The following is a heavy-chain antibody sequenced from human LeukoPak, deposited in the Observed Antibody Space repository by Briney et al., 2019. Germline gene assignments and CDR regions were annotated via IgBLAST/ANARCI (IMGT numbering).Heavy chain of an antibody. CDR3: ARGLILVAARGTFDY. CDR1: GGSFSGYY. Sequence: SKTLSLTCAVYGGSFSGYYWSWIRQPPGKGLEWIGEINHSGSTNYNPSLKSRVTISVDTSKNQFSLKLSSVTAADTAVYYCARGLILVAARGTFDYWGQGTLVTVSS. D-gene: IGHD6-6*01. V-gene: IGHV4-34*01. CDR2: INHSGST. J-gene: IGHJ4*02.